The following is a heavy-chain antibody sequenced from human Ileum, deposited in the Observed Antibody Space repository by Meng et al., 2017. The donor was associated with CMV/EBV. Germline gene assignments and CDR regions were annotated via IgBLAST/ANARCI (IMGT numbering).Heavy chain of an antibody. CDR3: ARQTSGWPNWFDP. D-gene: IGHD6-19*01. Sequence: KVSCKGSGYDFSTYWIGWVRQMPGKGLEWMGIIYPGDSDTRYSPSFQGQVTISADKSISTAYLQWSSLKASDTAMYYCARQTSGWPNWFDPWGQGTVVTVSS. J-gene: IGHJ5*02. CDR1: GYDFSTYW. V-gene: IGHV5-51*01. CDR2: IYPGDSDT.